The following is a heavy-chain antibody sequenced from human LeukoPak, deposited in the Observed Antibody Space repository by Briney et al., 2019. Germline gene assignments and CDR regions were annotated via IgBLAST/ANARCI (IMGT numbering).Heavy chain of an antibody. Sequence: GGSLRLSCAASGFTFDDYGMSWVRQAPGKGLEWVSGINWNGGSTGYADSVKGRFTISRDNAKNSLYLQMNSLRAEDTALYHCARGEANYDYVWGSYRYSYYFDYWGQGTLVTVFS. V-gene: IGHV3-20*01. D-gene: IGHD3-16*02. CDR1: GFTFDDYG. J-gene: IGHJ4*02. CDR2: INWNGGST. CDR3: ARGEANYDYVWGSYRYSYYFDY.